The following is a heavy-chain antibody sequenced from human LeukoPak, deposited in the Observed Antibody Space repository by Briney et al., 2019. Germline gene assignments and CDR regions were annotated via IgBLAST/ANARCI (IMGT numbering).Heavy chain of an antibody. D-gene: IGHD6-19*01. CDR2: ILYDGSMQ. CDR1: GFTFSSYS. CDR3: ATIEAVRFHY. J-gene: IGHJ4*02. V-gene: IGHV3-30*03. Sequence: PGGSLRLSCAASGFTFSSYSMHWVRQAPGKGLEWLAVILYDGSMQYYAESMKGRLTISRDNSRNTVYMQMSSLRTEDTAVYYCATIEAVRFHYWGQGTLVTVSS.